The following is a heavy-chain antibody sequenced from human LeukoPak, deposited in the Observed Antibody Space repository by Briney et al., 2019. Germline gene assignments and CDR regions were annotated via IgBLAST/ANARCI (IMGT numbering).Heavy chain of an antibody. CDR3: AREGYGYDNSHYFDY. D-gene: IGHD5-12*01. V-gene: IGHV3-48*02. CDR1: GFTFSSYS. CDR2: ISSSSGTI. J-gene: IGHJ4*02. Sequence: GGSLRLSCAASGFTFSSYSMNWVRQSPGKGLEWVSYISSSSGTIYYADSVKGRFTISRDNAKNSLYLQMNSLRDEDTAVYYCAREGYGYDNSHYFDYWGQGTLVTVSS.